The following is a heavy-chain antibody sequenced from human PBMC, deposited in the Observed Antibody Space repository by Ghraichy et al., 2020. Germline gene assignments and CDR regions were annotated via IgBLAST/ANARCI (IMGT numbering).Heavy chain of an antibody. D-gene: IGHD2-2*01. V-gene: IGHV4-34*01. CDR2: INHSGST. CDR1: GGSFSGYY. J-gene: IGHJ5*02. Sequence: SETLSLTCAVYGGSFSGYYWSWIRKRPGTGLEWIGEINHSGSTNYNPSLKSRVTISVDTSKNQFSLKLSSVTAADTAVSYCARRVVVVPAAGNDWFDPWGQGSLVTVSS. CDR3: ARRVVVVPAAGNDWFDP.